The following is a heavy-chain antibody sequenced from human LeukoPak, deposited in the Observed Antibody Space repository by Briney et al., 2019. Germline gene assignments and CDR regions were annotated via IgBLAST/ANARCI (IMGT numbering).Heavy chain of an antibody. CDR3: TTIAGSS. CDR2: IKSKTDGGTT. CDR1: GFTFSNAL. D-gene: IGHD2-21*01. J-gene: IGHJ5*02. V-gene: IGHV3-15*01. Sequence: PGGSLRLSRAASGFTFSNALMSSGRQAPGHRLEWVGRIKSKTDGGTTDYAAPVKGRFTISRDDSKNTLYLQMNSLKTEDTAVYYCTTIAGSSWGQGTLVTVSS.